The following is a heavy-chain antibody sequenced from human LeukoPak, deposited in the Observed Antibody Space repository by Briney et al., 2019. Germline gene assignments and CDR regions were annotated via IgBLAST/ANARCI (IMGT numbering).Heavy chain of an antibody. CDR3: ARDKRAGLGGATTLDY. D-gene: IGHD1-26*01. V-gene: IGHV1-8*03. CDR2: MNPKSGKT. Sequence: GASVKVSCKTSGYTFTNYDINWVRQAPGQGLEWMGWMNPKSGKTGYAQKFQGRVTIIRNTSISTAYMELSRLRSDDTAVYYCARDKRAGLGGATTLDYWGQGTLVTVSS. J-gene: IGHJ4*02. CDR1: GYTFTNYD.